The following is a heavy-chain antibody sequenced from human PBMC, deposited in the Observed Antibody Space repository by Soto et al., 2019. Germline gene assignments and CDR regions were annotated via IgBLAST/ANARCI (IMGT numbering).Heavy chain of an antibody. Sequence: EVQLLESGGGLVQPGGSLRLSCAASGFTFSSYAMSWVRQAPGKGLEWVSAISGSGGSTYYADSVKGRFTISRDNSKNTLYLQMNSLRAEDTAVYYCARNYYGSGSYPDYWGQGTLVTVSS. J-gene: IGHJ4*02. CDR1: GFTFSSYA. CDR2: ISGSGGST. D-gene: IGHD3-10*01. CDR3: ARNYYGSGSYPDY. V-gene: IGHV3-23*01.